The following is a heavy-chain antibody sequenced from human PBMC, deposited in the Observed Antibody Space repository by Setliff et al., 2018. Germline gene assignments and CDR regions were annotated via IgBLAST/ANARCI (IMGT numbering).Heavy chain of an antibody. J-gene: IGHJ4*02. CDR1: GYTFISYG. D-gene: IGHD5-12*01. V-gene: IGHV1-18*01. CDR2: IAPYNGNT. Sequence: ASVKVSCKASGYTFISYGISWLRQAPGQGFEWLGWIAPYNGNTDYAQKFQGRVTMTTDTSTNTAHMELRSLTSADTAIYYCTRGPGPWVVVAMPFDCWGQGTLVTVSS. CDR3: TRGPGPWVVVAMPFDC.